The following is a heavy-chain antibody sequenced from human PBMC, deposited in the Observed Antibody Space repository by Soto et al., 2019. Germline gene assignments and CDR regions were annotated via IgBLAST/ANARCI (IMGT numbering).Heavy chain of an antibody. CDR3: AGTDIVVVPAAISLDY. CDR2: IYYSGST. D-gene: IGHD2-2*02. CDR1: GGSVSSGSYY. Sequence: SETLSLTCTVSGGSVSSGSYYWSWIRQPPGKGLEWIGYIYYSGSTNYNPSLKSRVTISVDTSKNQFSLKLSSVTAADTAVYYCAGTDIVVVPAAISLDYWGQGTLVTVSS. J-gene: IGHJ4*02. V-gene: IGHV4-61*01.